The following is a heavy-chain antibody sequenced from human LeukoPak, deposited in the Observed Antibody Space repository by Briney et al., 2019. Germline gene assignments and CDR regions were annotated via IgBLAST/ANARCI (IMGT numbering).Heavy chain of an antibody. Sequence: PSETLSLTCTVSGGSISSSSYYWGWIRQPPGKGLEWIGSIYYSGSTYYNPSLKSRVTISVDTSKNHFSLKLRSVTAADTAVYYCASPPPENYYDSSGYGWYFDLWGRGTLVTVSS. V-gene: IGHV4-39*07. CDR3: ASPPPENYYDSSGYGWYFDL. J-gene: IGHJ2*01. CDR1: GGSISSSSYY. CDR2: IYYSGST. D-gene: IGHD3-22*01.